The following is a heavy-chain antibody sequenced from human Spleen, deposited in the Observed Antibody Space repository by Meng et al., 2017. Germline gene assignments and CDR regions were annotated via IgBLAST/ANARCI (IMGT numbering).Heavy chain of an antibody. CDR1: GGSISTSGYY. V-gene: IGHV4-39*01. D-gene: IGHD6-19*01. CDR3: VRSSGWVRTGFDP. J-gene: IGHJ5*02. Sequence: QPQLQESGPGLVNPSEARSLTCSVSGGSISTSGYYWGWIRQPPGKGLEWIGSIGHSGITYYTPSLKSRVTVSIDTSKSQFSLKLTSVTAADTAVYYCVRSSGWVRTGFDPWGQGTLVTVS. CDR2: IGHSGIT.